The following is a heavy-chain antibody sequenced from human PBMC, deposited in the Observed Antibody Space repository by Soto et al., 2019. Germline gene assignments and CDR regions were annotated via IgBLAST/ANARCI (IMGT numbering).Heavy chain of an antibody. J-gene: IGHJ3*02. CDR3: LRERGGDPHLWNAFDI. Sequence: PGESLRLSCAASGITFSSNSMNWVCLAPEKGLEWVSYISSSSSTIYYADSVKGRFTISRDNAKNSLYLQMNSLRAEDTAVFYCLRERGGDPHLWNAFDIWGQGTMVTVPS. V-gene: IGHV3-48*01. CDR1: GITFSSNS. CDR2: ISSSSSTI. D-gene: IGHD2-21*01.